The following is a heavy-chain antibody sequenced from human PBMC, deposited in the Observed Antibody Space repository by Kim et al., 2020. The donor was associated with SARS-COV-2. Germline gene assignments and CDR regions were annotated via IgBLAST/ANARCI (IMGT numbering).Heavy chain of an antibody. CDR3: AKAGRRIAVAAEIDY. Sequence: GGSLRLSCAASGFTFDDYAMHWVRQAPGKGLEWVSGISWNSGSIGYADSVKGRFTISRDNAKNSLYLQMNSLRADDTALYYCAKAGRRIAVAAEIDYWGQGTLVTVSS. CDR2: ISWNSGSI. D-gene: IGHD6-19*01. CDR1: GFTFDDYA. J-gene: IGHJ4*02. V-gene: IGHV3-9*01.